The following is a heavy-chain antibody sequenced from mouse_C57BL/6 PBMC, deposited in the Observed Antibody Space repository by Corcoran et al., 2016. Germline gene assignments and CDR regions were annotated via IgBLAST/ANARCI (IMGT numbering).Heavy chain of an antibody. CDR3: TPYHEGFAY. CDR2: INPYNGGT. CDR1: GYTFTDYY. J-gene: IGHJ3*01. Sequence: EVQLQQSGPVLVKPGASVKMSCKASGYTFTDYYMNWVKQSHGKSLEWIGVINPYNGGTSYNQKFKGKATLTVDKSSSTAYMELNSLTSEDTAVYYCTPYHEGFAYWGQGTLVTVSA. V-gene: IGHV1-19*01.